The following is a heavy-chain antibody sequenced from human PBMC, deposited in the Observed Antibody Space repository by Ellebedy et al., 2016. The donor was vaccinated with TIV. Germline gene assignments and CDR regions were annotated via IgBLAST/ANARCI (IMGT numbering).Heavy chain of an antibody. CDR2: IYYSGST. CDR1: GGSISSGGYY. Sequence: SETLSLTXTVSGGSISSGGYYWSWIRQHPGKGLEWIGYIYYSGSTYYNPSLKSRVTISVDTSKNQFSLKLSSVTAADTAVYYCARELDFWSGYRSYYYYYMDVWGKGTTVTVSS. CDR3: ARELDFWSGYRSYYYYYMDV. D-gene: IGHD3-3*01. V-gene: IGHV4-31*03. J-gene: IGHJ6*03.